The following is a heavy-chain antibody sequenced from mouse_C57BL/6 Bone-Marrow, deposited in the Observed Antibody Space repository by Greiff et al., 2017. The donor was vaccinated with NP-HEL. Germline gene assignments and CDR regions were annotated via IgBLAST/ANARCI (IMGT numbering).Heavy chain of an antibody. CDR3: ASLDGSGFAY. J-gene: IGHJ3*01. Sequence: VLLQQSGPELVQPGDSVKISCKASGYSFTGYFMNWVMQSHGKSLEWIGRINPYNGDTFYNQKFKGKATLTVDKSSSTAHMGLRSLTSEDSAVYYCASLDGSGFAYWGQGTLVTVSA. V-gene: IGHV1-20*01. CDR1: GYSFTGYF. CDR2: INPYNGDT. D-gene: IGHD3-2*02.